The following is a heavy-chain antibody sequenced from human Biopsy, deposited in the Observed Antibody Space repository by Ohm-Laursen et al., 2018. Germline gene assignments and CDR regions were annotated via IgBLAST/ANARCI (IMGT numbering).Heavy chain of an antibody. J-gene: IGHJ4*02. Sequence: GTLSLTCTVSGGSINSHHWSWIRQPAGKGLEWIGRVYISGGTTYNPSLKSRVTMSLDTSKNQFSLRLRSVTAADTAVYYCARDSPSYADYPFDYWGQGTQVTVSS. D-gene: IGHD4-17*01. CDR2: VYISGGT. V-gene: IGHV4-4*07. CDR3: ARDSPSYADYPFDY. CDR1: GGSINSHH.